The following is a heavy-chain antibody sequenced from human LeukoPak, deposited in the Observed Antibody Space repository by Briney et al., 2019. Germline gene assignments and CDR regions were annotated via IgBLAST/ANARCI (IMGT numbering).Heavy chain of an antibody. V-gene: IGHV4-34*01. CDR2: INHSGST. CDR1: GGSFSGYY. J-gene: IGHJ3*02. D-gene: IGHD2-2*01. CDR3: ARGGYCSSTSCSVEAFDI. Sequence: SETLSLTCAVYGGSFSGYYWSWIRQPPGKGLEWIGEINHSGSTNYNPSLKSRVTISVHTSKNQFSLKLSSVTAADTAVYYCARGGYCSSTSCSVEAFDIWGQGTMVTVSS.